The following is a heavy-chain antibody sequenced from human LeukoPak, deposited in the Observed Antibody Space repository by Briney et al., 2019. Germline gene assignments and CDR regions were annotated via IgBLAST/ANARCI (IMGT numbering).Heavy chain of an antibody. CDR3: ARDMWQQFDWFDP. J-gene: IGHJ5*02. CDR2: INPNTGDT. V-gene: IGHV1-2*02. Sequence: ASVKVSCKASGYTFSGYCMHWVRQAPGQGLEWMGWINPNTGDTNYAQKFQGRVTMTRDTSLSTAYMELSRLRSDDTAVYFCARDMWQQFDWFDPWGQGTLLTVSS. CDR1: GYTFSGYC. D-gene: IGHD6-13*01.